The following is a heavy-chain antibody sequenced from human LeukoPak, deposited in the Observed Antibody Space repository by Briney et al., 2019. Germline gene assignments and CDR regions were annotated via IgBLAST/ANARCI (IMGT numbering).Heavy chain of an antibody. CDR2: VDPEDGET. CDR3: ATVGPIVGAHYYYYYYMDV. V-gene: IGHV1-69-2*01. J-gene: IGHJ6*03. CDR1: GYTFTDYY. Sequence: ASVKVSCKVSGYTFTDYYMHWVQQAPGKGIEWMGLVDPEDGETIYAKKFQGRVTITADTSTDTAYMELSSLISEDTAVYYCATVGPIVGAHYYYYYYMDVWGKGTTVTVSS. D-gene: IGHD1-26*01.